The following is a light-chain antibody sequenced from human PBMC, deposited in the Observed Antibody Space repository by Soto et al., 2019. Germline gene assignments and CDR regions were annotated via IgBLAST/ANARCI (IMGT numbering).Light chain of an antibody. CDR2: DVD. CDR3: VAKAGSYPFV. Sequence: QSALTQPRSVSASPGQSVTISCTGTSSDVGGYNYLSLYQHHTGKAPKLMIYDVDKRPSGVPGRFSGSKAGNTASLTISGRQAEDEAEYYCVAKAGSYPFVFGTGTKVTVL. J-gene: IGLJ1*01. V-gene: IGLV2-11*01. CDR1: SSDVGGYNY.